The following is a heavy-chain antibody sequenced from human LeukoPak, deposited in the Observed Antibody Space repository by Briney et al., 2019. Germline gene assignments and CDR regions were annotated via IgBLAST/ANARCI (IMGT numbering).Heavy chain of an antibody. CDR2: ISSSSDYI. CDR3: ARSRSVSNYKGMDV. J-gene: IGHJ6*02. Sequence: MSWVRQAPGKGLEWVSSISSSSDYIYYADSVKGRFTISRDNARNSLYLQMNSLRAEDTAVYYCARSRSVSNYKGMDVWGQGTTVTVSS. V-gene: IGHV3-21*01. D-gene: IGHD5/OR15-5a*01.